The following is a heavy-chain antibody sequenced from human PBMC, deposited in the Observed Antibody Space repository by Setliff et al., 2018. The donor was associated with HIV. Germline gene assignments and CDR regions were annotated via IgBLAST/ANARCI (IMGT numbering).Heavy chain of an antibody. J-gene: IGHJ4*02. Sequence: GGSLRLSCAASGFTFSNYGMHWVRQAPGKGLEWVAVIWYDGSNKYYADSVKGRFTISRDNSKNTLYLQMNSLRAEDTAVYYCAKDRHSSRTPRLYYFDYWGQGILVTAPQ. V-gene: IGHV3-33*06. CDR1: GFTFSNYG. CDR2: IWYDGSNK. D-gene: IGHD6-19*01. CDR3: AKDRHSSRTPRLYYFDY.